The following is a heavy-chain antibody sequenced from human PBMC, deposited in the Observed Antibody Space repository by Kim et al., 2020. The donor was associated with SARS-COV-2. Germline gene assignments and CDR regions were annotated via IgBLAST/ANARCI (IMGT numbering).Heavy chain of an antibody. CDR2: INPIGGST. J-gene: IGHJ4*02. Sequence: ASVKVSCKTSGYTFNNFYMHWVRQAPGQGLEWLGMINPIGGSTYYAQQFQGRVTMTRDTSTSTVYMELGSLRSEDTAVYYCARARPTRGYYDYWGQGTLVCVSS. D-gene: IGHD3-22*01. CDR3: ARARPTRGYYDY. CDR1: GYTFNNFY. V-gene: IGHV1-46*02.